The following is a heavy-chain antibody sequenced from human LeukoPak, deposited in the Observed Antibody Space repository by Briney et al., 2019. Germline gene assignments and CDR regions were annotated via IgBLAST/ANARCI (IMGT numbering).Heavy chain of an antibody. Sequence: GGSLRLSCAASGFTFSSYGMNWVRQAPGKGLEWVSGISGSGGSTYYADSVKGRLTISRDNSKNTLYLQVNSLRAEDTAAYYCAKAYYYDSSGPFSWGQGTLVTVSS. D-gene: IGHD3-22*01. CDR3: AKAYYYDSSGPFS. V-gene: IGHV3-23*01. CDR1: GFTFSSYG. J-gene: IGHJ4*02. CDR2: ISGSGGST.